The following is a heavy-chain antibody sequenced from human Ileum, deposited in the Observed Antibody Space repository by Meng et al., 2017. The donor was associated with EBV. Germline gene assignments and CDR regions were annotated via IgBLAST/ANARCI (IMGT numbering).Heavy chain of an antibody. J-gene: IGHJ4*02. CDR1: GGSISIYY. CDR2: IYYSGST. V-gene: IGHV4-59*08. D-gene: IGHD2-15*01. Sequence: QVQLQQWGAGLLKPSETLSLTCTVSGGSISIYYWSWIRQPPGKGLEWIGYIYYSGSTNYNPSLKSRVTISVDTSKNQFSLNLSSVTAADTAVYYCARGGWSLDYWGQGTLVTVSS. CDR3: ARGGWSLDY.